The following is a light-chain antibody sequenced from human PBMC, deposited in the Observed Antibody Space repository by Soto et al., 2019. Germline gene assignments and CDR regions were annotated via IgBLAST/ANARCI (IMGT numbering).Light chain of an antibody. J-gene: IGKJ2*01. CDR3: QQYGRSPLMYT. V-gene: IGKV3-20*01. CDR2: GAS. CDR1: QSITSNF. Sequence: EIVLTQSPGPLSLSPGERATLSCRASQSITSNFLAWYQQKPGQAPRLLIYGASTRAAGVPDRFSGSGSGTDFTLTITRLEPEDFAVYYCQQYGRSPLMYTFGQGTKLGV.